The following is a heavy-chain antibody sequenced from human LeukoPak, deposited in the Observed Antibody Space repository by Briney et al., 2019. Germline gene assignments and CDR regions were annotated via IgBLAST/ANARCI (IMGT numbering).Heavy chain of an antibody. CDR3: ARGGGYGSYWFRDAFDI. CDR2: IYSGGST. V-gene: IGHV3-66*01. J-gene: IGHJ3*02. Sequence: GGSLRLSCAASGFTVSSSYMSWVRQAPGKGLEWVSVIYSGGSTYYADSVKGRFTISRDNSKNTLYLQRNSLRAEDTAVYYCARGGGYGSYWFRDAFDIWGQGAMVTVSS. CDR1: GFTVSSSY. D-gene: IGHD1-26*01.